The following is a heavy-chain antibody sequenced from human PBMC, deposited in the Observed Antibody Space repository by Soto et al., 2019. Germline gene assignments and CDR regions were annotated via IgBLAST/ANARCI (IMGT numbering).Heavy chain of an antibody. Sequence: GGSLRLSCAASGLTFSSYAMSWVRQAPGKGLEWVARIKSKTDGGTTDYAAPVKGRFTISRDDSKNTLYLQMNSLKTEDTAVYYCTTDPVTMIVVVPSSGWGQGTLVTVSS. CDR3: TTDPVTMIVVVPSSG. D-gene: IGHD3-22*01. J-gene: IGHJ4*02. V-gene: IGHV3-15*01. CDR2: IKSKTDGGTT. CDR1: GLTFSSYA.